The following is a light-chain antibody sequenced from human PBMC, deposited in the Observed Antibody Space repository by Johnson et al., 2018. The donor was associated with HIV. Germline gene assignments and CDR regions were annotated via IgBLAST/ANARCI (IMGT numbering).Light chain of an antibody. CDR1: SSNIGNNY. CDR2: ENN. V-gene: IGLV1-51*02. CDR3: GTGDSSLSAYV. J-gene: IGLJ1*01. Sequence: QSVLTQPPSVSAAPGQKVTISCSGSSSNIGNNYISWYQQHPGTAPKLLIYENNKRPSGSPDRFSGSKSGTSATLGITGLQTGDEADYYCGTGDSSLSAYVFGTGTKVTVL.